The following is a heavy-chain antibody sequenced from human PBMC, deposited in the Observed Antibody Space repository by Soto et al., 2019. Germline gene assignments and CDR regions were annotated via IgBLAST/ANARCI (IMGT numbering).Heavy chain of an antibody. V-gene: IGHV4-61*01. CDR1: GGSVSSGSYY. J-gene: IGHJ4*02. CDR3: ARDRGDSFDY. CDR2: IYYSGST. Sequence: QVQLQESGPGLVKPSETLSLTCTVSGGSVSSGSYYWSWIRQPPGKGLEWIGYIYYSGSTNYNPSHKSRVTISVDTSKNQCSLKLSSVTAADTAVYYCARDRGDSFDYWGQGTLVTVSS. D-gene: IGHD5-12*01.